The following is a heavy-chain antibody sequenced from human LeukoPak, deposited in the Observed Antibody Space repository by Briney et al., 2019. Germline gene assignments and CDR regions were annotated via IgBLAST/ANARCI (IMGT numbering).Heavy chain of an antibody. D-gene: IGHD2-15*01. J-gene: IGHJ4*02. CDR1: GYTFTGYY. V-gene: IGHV1-2*02. CDR3: ARVGRYCSGGSCYSGGGYFDY. CDR2: INPNSGGT. Sequence: ASVKVSCKASGYTFTGYYMHWVRQAPGQGLEWMGWINPNSGGTNYAQKFQGRVTMTRDTSISTAYMELSRLRSDDTAVYYCARVGRYCSGGSCYSGGGYFDYWGQGTLVTVSS.